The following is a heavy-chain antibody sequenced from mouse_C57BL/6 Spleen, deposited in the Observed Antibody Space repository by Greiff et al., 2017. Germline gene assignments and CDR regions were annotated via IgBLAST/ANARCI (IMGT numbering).Heavy chain of an antibody. V-gene: IGHV1-26*01. CDR3: AREITGFAY. CDR1: GYTFTDYY. Sequence: VHVKQSGPELVKPGASVKISCKASGYTFTDYYMNWVKQSHGKSLEWIGDINPNNGGTSYNQKFKGKATLTVDKSSSTAYMELRSLTSEDSAVYYCAREITGFAYWGQGTLVTVSA. J-gene: IGHJ3*01. CDR2: INPNNGGT. D-gene: IGHD1-1*01.